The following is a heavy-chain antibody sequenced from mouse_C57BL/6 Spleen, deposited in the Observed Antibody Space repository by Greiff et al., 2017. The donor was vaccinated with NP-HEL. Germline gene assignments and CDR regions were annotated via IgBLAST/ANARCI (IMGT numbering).Heavy chain of an antibody. J-gene: IGHJ4*01. V-gene: IGHV2-6-1*01. Sequence: VKLMESGPGLVAPSQSLSITCTVSGFSLTRYGVHWVRQPPGKGLEWLVVIWSDGSTTYNSALKSRLSISKDNSKSQVFLKMNSLQTDDTAMYYCARHPHYYGSSHYAMDYWGQGTSVTVSS. D-gene: IGHD1-1*01. CDR3: ARHPHYYGSSHYAMDY. CDR1: GFSLTRYG. CDR2: IWSDGST.